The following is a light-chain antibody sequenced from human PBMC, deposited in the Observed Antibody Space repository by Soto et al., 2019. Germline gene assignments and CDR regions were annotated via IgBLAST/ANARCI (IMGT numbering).Light chain of an antibody. Sequence: EIVMTQSPATLSVSPGERATLSFRASQSVSSNLAWYQQKPGQAPRLLIYGASTRATGIPARFSGSGSGTEFALTISSLQSEDFAVDYCQQYNSWPPMYTFGQGTKLEIK. V-gene: IGKV3-15*01. CDR1: QSVSSN. CDR3: QQYNSWPPMYT. CDR2: GAS. J-gene: IGKJ2*01.